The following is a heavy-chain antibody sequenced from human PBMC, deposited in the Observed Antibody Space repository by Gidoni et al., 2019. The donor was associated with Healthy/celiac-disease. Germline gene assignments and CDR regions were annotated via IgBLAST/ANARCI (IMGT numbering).Heavy chain of an antibody. V-gene: IGHV3-23*01. D-gene: IGHD2-2*01. CDR3: AKDVVPGGCSSTSCMDY. CDR2: ISGSGGST. Sequence: EVQLLESGGGLVQPGGSLRLSCAASGFTFSSYAMSWVRQAPGKGLEWVSAISGSGGSTYYADSVKGRFTISRDNSKNTLYLQMNSLRAEDTAVYYCAKDVVPGGCSSTSCMDYWGQGTLVTVSS. CDR1: GFTFSSYA. J-gene: IGHJ4*02.